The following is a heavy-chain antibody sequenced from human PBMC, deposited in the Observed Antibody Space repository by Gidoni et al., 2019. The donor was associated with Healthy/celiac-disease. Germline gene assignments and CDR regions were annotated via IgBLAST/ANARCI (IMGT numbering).Heavy chain of an antibody. Sequence: EVQLVESGGGLVKPGGSLRLSCAASGFPFSKAWRSWVRQAPGQGLDGVGRIKSKTDCGTTDYAATVKGRFTISRDDSKNTLYLQMNSLKTEDTAVYYCTTDHIPRGADAFDIWGQGTMVTVSS. CDR1: GFPFSKAW. J-gene: IGHJ3*02. CDR3: TTDHIPRGADAFDI. CDR2: IKSKTDCGTT. D-gene: IGHD1-26*01. V-gene: IGHV3-15*01.